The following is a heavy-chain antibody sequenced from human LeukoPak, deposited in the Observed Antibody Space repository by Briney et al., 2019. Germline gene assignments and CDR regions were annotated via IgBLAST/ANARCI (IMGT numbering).Heavy chain of an antibody. V-gene: IGHV1-69*13. J-gene: IGHJ6*03. CDR2: IIPIFGTA. D-gene: IGHD5-18*01. Sequence: SVKVSCKASGYTFTSYAISWVRQAPGQGLEWMGRIIPIFGTANYAQKFQGRVTINADEFTSTVYMELSSLRSEDTAVYYCARDRGYSYAKKSSYYYYMDVWGKGTTVTISS. CDR1: GYTFTSYA. CDR3: ARDRGYSYAKKSSYYYYMDV.